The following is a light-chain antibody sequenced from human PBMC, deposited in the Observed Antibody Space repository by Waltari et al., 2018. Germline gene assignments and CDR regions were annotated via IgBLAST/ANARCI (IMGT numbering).Light chain of an antibody. CDR1: QRITYW. CDR2: GVS. V-gene: IGKV1-5*03. J-gene: IGKJ4*01. Sequence: DIQMTQSPSTLSASVGDRVTITCRASQRITYWLAWYQQKPGMAPKLLIYGVSTLESGVPSRFSGSGSGAEFTLTISSLQPDDFATYYCQYYNNYELTFGGGTKVEIK. CDR3: QYYNNYELT.